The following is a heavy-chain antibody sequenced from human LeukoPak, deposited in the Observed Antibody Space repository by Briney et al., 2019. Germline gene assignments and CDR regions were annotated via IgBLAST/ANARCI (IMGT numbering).Heavy chain of an antibody. V-gene: IGHV4-38-2*02. CDR1: GYSISSGYY. Sequence: SETLFLTCTVSGYSISSGYYWGWIRQPPGKGLEWIGSIYHSGSTYYNPSLKSRVTISVDTSKNQFSLKLSSVTAADTAVYYCARDGFEGFDYWGQGTLVTVSS. J-gene: IGHJ4*02. CDR2: IYHSGST. CDR3: ARDGFEGFDY.